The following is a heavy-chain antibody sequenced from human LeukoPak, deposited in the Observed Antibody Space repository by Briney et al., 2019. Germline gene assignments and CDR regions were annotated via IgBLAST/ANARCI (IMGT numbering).Heavy chain of an antibody. CDR2: IIPIFGTA. CDR1: GGTFSSYA. CDR3: ARIRDGYNDAYDL. J-gene: IGHJ3*01. V-gene: IGHV1-69*06. Sequence: ASVKVSCKASGGTFSSYAISWVRQAPGQGLEWMGGIIPIFGTANYAQKFQGRVTITADKSTSTAYMELSSLRSEDTAIYYCARIRDGYNDAYDLWGQGTVVTVPS. D-gene: IGHD5-24*01.